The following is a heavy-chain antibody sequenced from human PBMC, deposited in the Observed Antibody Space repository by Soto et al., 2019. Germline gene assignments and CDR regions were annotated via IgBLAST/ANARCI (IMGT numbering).Heavy chain of an antibody. V-gene: IGHV2-5*02. Sequence: QITLKESGPTLVKPTQTLTLTCTFSGFPLSTSGVGVGWIRQPPGKALEWLAVIYWDDDKRYSPSLKSRLTITKDTSKNQVVLTMTNMDPVDTATYYCARTFYGGNSFDYWGQGTLVTVSS. J-gene: IGHJ4*02. CDR2: IYWDDDK. D-gene: IGHD4-17*01. CDR3: ARTFYGGNSFDY. CDR1: GFPLSTSGVG.